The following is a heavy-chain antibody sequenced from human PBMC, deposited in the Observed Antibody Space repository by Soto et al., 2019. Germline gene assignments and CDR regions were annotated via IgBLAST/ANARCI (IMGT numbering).Heavy chain of an antibody. CDR1: GGSISNYY. CDR3: ARGEGTPSYYYYRDV. V-gene: IGHV4-59*01. Sequence: SETLSLTCTVSGGSISNYYWSWIRQPPGKGLEWIGYIYYSGSTNYNPSLKSRVTISLDTSRNQFSLKLSSVTAADPAVYYCARGEGTPSYYYYRDVGGKGPTVPVSS. CDR2: IYYSGST. J-gene: IGHJ6*03. D-gene: IGHD1-26*01.